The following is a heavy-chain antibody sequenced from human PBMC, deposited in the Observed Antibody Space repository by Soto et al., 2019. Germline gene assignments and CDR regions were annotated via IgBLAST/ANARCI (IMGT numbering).Heavy chain of an antibody. CDR2: INSDGSST. CDR1: GFTFSSYW. D-gene: IGHD6-19*01. V-gene: IGHV3-74*01. J-gene: IGHJ3*02. Sequence: GGSLRLSCAASGFTFSSYWMHWVRQAPGKGLVWVSRINSDGSSTSYADSVKGRFTISRDNAKNTLYLQMNSLRAEDTAVYYCAIAVAGTAPLLFDIWGQGTMVTVSS. CDR3: AIAVAGTAPLLFDI.